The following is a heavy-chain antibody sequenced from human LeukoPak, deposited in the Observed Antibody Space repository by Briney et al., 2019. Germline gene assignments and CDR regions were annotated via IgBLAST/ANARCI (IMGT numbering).Heavy chain of an antibody. D-gene: IGHD4-11*01. CDR1: GGSFSIYY. CDR3: ARRVRSADYRLDY. CDR2: INHSGST. V-gene: IGHV4-34*01. Sequence: PSETLSLTCAVYGGSFSIYYWSWVRQSTGKGLEWIGEINHSGSTNYNPSLKSRLTLSTDSSKNQFSLKLTSLTAADTAVYYCARRVRSADYRLDYWGQGTLVTVSS. J-gene: IGHJ4*02.